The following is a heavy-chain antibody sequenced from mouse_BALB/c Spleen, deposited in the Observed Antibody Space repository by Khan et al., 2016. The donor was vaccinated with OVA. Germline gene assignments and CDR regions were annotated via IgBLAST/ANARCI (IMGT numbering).Heavy chain of an antibody. V-gene: IGHV6-6*02. CDR3: ARGWDWYFDV. Sequence: EVQLQESGGGLVQPGGSMKLSCVASGFTFSNYWMNWVRQSPEKGFEWVAEIRLKSNIYATHSAESVRGRFTISRDDSRSSVYLQMNNLGDDDTGIYYCARGWDWYFDVWGAGTTVTVSS. CDR1: GFTFSNYW. CDR2: IRLKSNIYAT. J-gene: IGHJ1*01. D-gene: IGHD3-3*01.